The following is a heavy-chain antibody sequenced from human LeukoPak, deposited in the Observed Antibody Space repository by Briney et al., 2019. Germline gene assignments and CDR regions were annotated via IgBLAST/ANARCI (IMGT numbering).Heavy chain of an antibody. CDR3: ASDRVLGSGSLDN. V-gene: IGHV3-74*01. Sequence: QSGGSLRLSCAASGFNFSDFWMHWVRQTPGKGLVWVSRIRGDGYDTNYADSVEGRFTISRDNAKHTLYLQMNSLRADDTAVYYCASDRVLGSGSLDNWGQGTLVTVSS. CDR2: IRGDGYDT. D-gene: IGHD3-10*01. CDR1: GFNFSDFW. J-gene: IGHJ4*02.